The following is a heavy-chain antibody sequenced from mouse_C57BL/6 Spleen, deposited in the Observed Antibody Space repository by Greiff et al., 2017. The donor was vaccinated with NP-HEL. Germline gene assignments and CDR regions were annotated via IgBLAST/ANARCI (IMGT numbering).Heavy chain of an antibody. D-gene: IGHD2-4*01. CDR2: ISSGGDYI. CDR3: TTLYYDYDGGYYYAMDY. J-gene: IGHJ4*01. V-gene: IGHV5-9-1*02. CDR1: GFTFSSYA. Sequence: EVQGVESGEGLVKPGGSLKLSCAASGFTFSSYAMSWVRQTPEKRLEWVAYISSGGDYIYYADTVKGRFTISRDNARNTLYLQMSSLKSEDTAMYYCTTLYYDYDGGYYYAMDYWGQGTSVTVSS.